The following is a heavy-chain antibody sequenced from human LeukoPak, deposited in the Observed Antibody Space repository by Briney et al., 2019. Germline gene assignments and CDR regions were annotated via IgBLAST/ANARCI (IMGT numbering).Heavy chain of an antibody. CDR3: ARDTDTALDV. J-gene: IGHJ6*02. CDR2: TKNRANSHIT. Sequence: GGSLRLSCVASGFTLSDHYMDWVRQAPGKGLEWISRTKNRANSHITQYAASVNGRFIASRDDSKNSLFLQMNSLKAEDTAVYYCARDTDTALDVWGQETTVTVSS. CDR1: GFTLSDHY. V-gene: IGHV3-72*01.